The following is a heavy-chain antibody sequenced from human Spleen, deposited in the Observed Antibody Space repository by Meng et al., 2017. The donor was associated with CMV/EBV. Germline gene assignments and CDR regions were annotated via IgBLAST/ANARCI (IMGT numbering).Heavy chain of an antibody. Sequence: ASVKVSCKASGYTFTGYYMHWARQAPGQGLEWMGWINPKSGGTNYAQKFQGRVTMTRDTSISTASMELSSLRSDDTAVYYCATTSGSYHPIFDLWGQGTLVTVSS. CDR2: INPKSGGT. D-gene: IGHD1-26*01. CDR1: GYTFTGYY. V-gene: IGHV1-2*02. J-gene: IGHJ4*02. CDR3: ATTSGSYHPIFDL.